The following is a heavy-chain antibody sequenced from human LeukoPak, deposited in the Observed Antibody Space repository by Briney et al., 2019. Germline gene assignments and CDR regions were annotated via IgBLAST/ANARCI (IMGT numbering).Heavy chain of an antibody. V-gene: IGHV1-69*04. J-gene: IGHJ4*02. Sequence: SVKVSCKASGGTFSSYAISWVRQAPGQGLEWMGRIIPILGIANYAQKFQGRVTITADKSTSTAYMELSSLRSEDTAVYYCARDPYSSGWYGVEYFDYWGQGTLVTVSS. CDR3: ARDPYSSGWYGVEYFDY. CDR2: IIPILGIA. D-gene: IGHD6-19*01. CDR1: GGTFSSYA.